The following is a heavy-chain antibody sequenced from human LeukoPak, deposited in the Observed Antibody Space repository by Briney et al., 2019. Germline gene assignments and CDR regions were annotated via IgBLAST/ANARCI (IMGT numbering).Heavy chain of an antibody. CDR2: IKSKTDGGTT. J-gene: IGHJ4*02. D-gene: IGHD2-2*02. CDR1: GFTFSRSD. V-gene: IGHV3-15*01. CDR3: TTGGYCSSTSCYNQGDY. Sequence: TGGSLRLSCEASGFTFSRSDMIWVRQAPGKGLEWVDRIKSKTDGGTTDYAAPVKGRFTISRDDSKNTLYLQMNSLKTEDTAVYYCTTGGYCSSTSCYNQGDYWGQGTLVTVSS.